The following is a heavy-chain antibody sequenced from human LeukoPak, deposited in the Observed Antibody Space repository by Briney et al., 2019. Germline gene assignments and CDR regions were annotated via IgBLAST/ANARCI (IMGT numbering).Heavy chain of an antibody. Sequence: TSVKVSFKASGFTLTSSAVQWARQARGQRLEWIGWIVVGSNDTNYAQKFQKRVTIARDMSTNTAYMELSSLRSEDTAVYYCAAPHSSSWFDFWGRGTLVTVSS. CDR3: AAPHSSSWFDF. V-gene: IGHV1-58*01. CDR2: IVVGSNDT. CDR1: GFTLTSSA. J-gene: IGHJ4*02. D-gene: IGHD6-13*01.